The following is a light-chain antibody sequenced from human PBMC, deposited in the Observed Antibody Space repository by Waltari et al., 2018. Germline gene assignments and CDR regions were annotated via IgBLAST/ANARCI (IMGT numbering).Light chain of an antibody. CDR3: GTWDTDLSVV. CDR2: DNN. J-gene: IGLJ2*01. CDR1: GSNIWNHF. Sequence: QSVLPPPPSVSAAPGQKVTISCPGAGSNIWNHFVSWYQQLPGTAPKLLIYDNNKRPSGIPDRFSGSKSGTSATLGITGLQTGDEADYYCGTWDTDLSVVFGGGTKLTVL. V-gene: IGLV1-51*01.